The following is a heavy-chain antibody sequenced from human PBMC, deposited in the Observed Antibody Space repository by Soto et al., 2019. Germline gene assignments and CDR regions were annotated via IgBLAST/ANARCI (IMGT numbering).Heavy chain of an antibody. CDR3: ARGSCSSASCYTGDY. CDR2: IYFTGST. J-gene: IGHJ4*02. V-gene: IGHV4-59*01. D-gene: IGHD2-2*02. CDR1: GDSISSYY. Sequence: QVQLQESGPGLVKPSATLSLTCTVSGDSISSYYWSWIRQPPGKGLEWIGYIYFTGSTNYNPSLKSRVTISVDTSKNQCSLKLTSVTTADTAVYYCARGSCSSASCYTGDYWGQGTLVTVFS.